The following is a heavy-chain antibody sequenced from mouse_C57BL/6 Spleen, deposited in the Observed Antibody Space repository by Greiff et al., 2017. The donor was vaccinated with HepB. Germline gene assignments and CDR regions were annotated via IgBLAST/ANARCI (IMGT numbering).Heavy chain of an antibody. V-gene: IGHV5-17*01. CDR2: ISSGSSTI. CDR1: GFTFSDYG. CDR3: ARVAVVGYFDV. Sequence: EVKVVESGGGLVKPGGSLKLPCAASGFTFSDYGMHWVRQAPEKGLEWVAYISSGSSTIYYADTVKGRFTISRDNAKNTLFLQMTSLRSEDTAMYYCARVAVVGYFDVWGTGTTVTVSS. J-gene: IGHJ1*03. D-gene: IGHD1-1*01.